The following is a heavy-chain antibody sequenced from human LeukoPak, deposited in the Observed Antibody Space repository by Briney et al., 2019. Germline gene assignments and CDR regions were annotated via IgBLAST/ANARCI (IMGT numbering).Heavy chain of an antibody. CDR1: GYSFTSYW. D-gene: IGHD5-18*01. J-gene: IGHJ3*02. CDR2: IYPGDSGT. Sequence: GESLKISCKGSGYSFTSYWIGWVRQMPGKGLEWMGIIYPGDSGTRYSPSFQGQVTISADKSISTAYLQWSSLKASDTAMYYCARPDTAMVYLGSLDIWGQGTMVTVSS. CDR3: ARPDTAMVYLGSLDI. V-gene: IGHV5-51*01.